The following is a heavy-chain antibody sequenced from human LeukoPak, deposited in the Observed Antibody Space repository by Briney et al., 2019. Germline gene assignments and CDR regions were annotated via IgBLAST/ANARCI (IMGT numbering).Heavy chain of an antibody. V-gene: IGHV4-30-4*01. Sequence: PSETLSLTCTVSGDSISNGDYYWSWIRQPPGKGLEWLGYIHNSGSSYYIASLQSRITMSVDTFENHFSLRLRFVTAADTAVYHCARHDYGDSYSFDSWGQGTQVTVSS. CDR3: ARHDYGDSYSFDS. D-gene: IGHD4-17*01. CDR2: IHNSGSS. CDR1: GDSISNGDYY. J-gene: IGHJ4*02.